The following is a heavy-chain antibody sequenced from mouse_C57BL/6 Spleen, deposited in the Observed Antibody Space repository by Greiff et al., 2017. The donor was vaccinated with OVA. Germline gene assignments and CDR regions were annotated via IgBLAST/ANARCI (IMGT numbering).Heavy chain of an antibody. J-gene: IGHJ3*01. CDR1: GYTFTSYW. CDR2: IAPSDSYT. CDR3: ASAYGSSLSWSAY. Sequence: QVQLQQPGAELVMPGASVKLSCKASGYTFTSYWMHWVQQRPGQGLEWIGEIAPSDSYTNYNQKFKGKSTVTVDKSYSTAYMQLSSLTSEDSAVYYCASAYGSSLSWSAYRGEGTLVTVSA. V-gene: IGHV1-69*01. D-gene: IGHD1-1*01.